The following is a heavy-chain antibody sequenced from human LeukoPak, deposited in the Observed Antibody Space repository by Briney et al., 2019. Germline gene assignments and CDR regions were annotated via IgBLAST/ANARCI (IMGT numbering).Heavy chain of an antibody. Sequence: GASVKVSCKASGGTFSSYAISWVRQAPGQGLEWMGRIIPILGIANYAQKFQGRVTITADKSTSTAYMELSSLRSEDTAVYYCATFPLGESNGSAAAFDYWGQGTLVTVSS. D-gene: IGHD2-8*01. V-gene: IGHV1-69*04. J-gene: IGHJ4*02. CDR1: GGTFSSYA. CDR3: ATFPLGESNGSAAAFDY. CDR2: IIPILGIA.